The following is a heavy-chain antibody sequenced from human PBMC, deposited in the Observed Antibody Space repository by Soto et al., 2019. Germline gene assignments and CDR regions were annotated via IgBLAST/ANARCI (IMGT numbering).Heavy chain of an antibody. CDR2: ISAYNGNT. J-gene: IGHJ6*02. Sequence: ASVKVSCKASGYTFTNFGISWVRQAPGQGLEWMGWISAYNGNTNYAQKFQGRVTMTTDTSTSTAYMEVRSLRFDDTAVYYCARRVAAADPYYYTGMDVWGQGTTVTVAS. V-gene: IGHV1-18*01. D-gene: IGHD6-13*01. CDR1: GYTFTNFG. CDR3: ARRVAAADPYYYTGMDV.